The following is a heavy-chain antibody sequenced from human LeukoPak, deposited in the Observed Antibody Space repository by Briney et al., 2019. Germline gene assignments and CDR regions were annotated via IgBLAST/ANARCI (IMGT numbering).Heavy chain of an antibody. J-gene: IGHJ4*02. CDR1: GFTFSPYS. V-gene: IGHV3-48*01. D-gene: IGHD5-24*01. Sequence: GGSLRLSCAASGFTFSPYSFNWVRQAPGKGLEWISYINAHRSTYYADSVEGRFTISRDNAKNSAYLQLNSLRADDTAVYYCARGERWLLPPTDYWGQGTLVTVSS. CDR3: ARGERWLLPPTDY. CDR2: INAHRST.